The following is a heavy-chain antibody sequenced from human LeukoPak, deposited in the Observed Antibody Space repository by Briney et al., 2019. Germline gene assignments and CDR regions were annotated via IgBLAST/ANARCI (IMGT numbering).Heavy chain of an antibody. Sequence: GGSLRLSCAASEFFSMYAMHWVRQAPGKGLEWVAAVAYDGKHQYYADSVKGRSTISKDNFKNTLYMNNLKPEDTAVYYCAGGVRGVSSWFDPWGQGTLVTVSS. D-gene: IGHD3-10*01. CDR1: EFFSMYA. J-gene: IGHJ5*02. CDR2: VAYDGKHQ. CDR3: AGGVRGVSSWFDP. V-gene: IGHV3-30*04.